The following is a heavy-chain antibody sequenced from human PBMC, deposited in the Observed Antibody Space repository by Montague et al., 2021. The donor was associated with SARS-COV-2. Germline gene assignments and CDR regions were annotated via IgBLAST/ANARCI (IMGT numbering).Heavy chain of an antibody. V-gene: IGHV4-39*02. CDR1: GDSISSNTYY. CDR2: KYSSGIT. J-gene: IGHJ4*02. CDR3: VRDAYTHVDY. Sequence: SETLSLTCTVSGDSISSNTYYWGWIRQPPGKGLELIGSKYSSGITYNNPSLQSRVTMSVDTSKNQFSLKLSSVTAADTAVYYCVRDAYTHVDYWGQGTLVTGSS. D-gene: IGHD4-11*01.